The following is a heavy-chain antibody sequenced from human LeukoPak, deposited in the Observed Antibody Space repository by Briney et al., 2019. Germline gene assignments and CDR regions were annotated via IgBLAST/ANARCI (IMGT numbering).Heavy chain of an antibody. CDR2: IYYSGST. V-gene: IGHV4-59*01. CDR3: AGLEAHRPLDY. CDR1: GDSIKSYY. J-gene: IGHJ4*02. Sequence: SETLSLTCTVSGDSIKSYYWNWIRQPPGKGLEWIGYIYYSGSTNYNPSLKSRVTMSVDTSKNQFSLKLSSVTAADTAVYYCAGLEAHRPLDYWGQGTLVIVSS.